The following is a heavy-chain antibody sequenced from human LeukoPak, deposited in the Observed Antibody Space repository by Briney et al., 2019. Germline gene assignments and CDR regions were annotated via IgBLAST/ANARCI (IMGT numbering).Heavy chain of an antibody. Sequence: WSSVKVSCKASGYTFTSYGISWVRQAPGQGLEWMGWISAYNGNTNYAQKLQGRVTMTTDTSTSTAYMELRSLRSDDTAVYYCARDERDIVVVVAASNYDAFDIWGQGTMVTVSS. D-gene: IGHD2-15*01. J-gene: IGHJ3*02. V-gene: IGHV1-18*01. CDR1: GYTFTSYG. CDR3: ARDERDIVVVVAASNYDAFDI. CDR2: ISAYNGNT.